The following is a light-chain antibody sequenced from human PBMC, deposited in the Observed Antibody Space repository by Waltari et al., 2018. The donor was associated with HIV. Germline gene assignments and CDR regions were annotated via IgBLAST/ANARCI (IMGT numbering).Light chain of an antibody. CDR1: QSVSRGH. Sequence: EIVLTQSPGTLSLSPGERATLSCRASQSVSRGHLAWYQQRPGQAPRLLVYGASSRATGIPERFSGSGSGTDFTLTVGSLEPEDFAVYYCQQYATSSYTFGQGTKLEIK. J-gene: IGKJ2*01. V-gene: IGKV3-20*01. CDR2: GAS. CDR3: QQYATSSYT.